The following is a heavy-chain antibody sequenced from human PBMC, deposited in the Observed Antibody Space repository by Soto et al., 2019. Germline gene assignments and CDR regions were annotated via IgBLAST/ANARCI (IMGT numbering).Heavy chain of an antibody. CDR3: ARPYSTSGDRLDP. J-gene: IGHJ5*02. V-gene: IGHV4-59*08. CDR1: GGSVSSYH. CDR2: LFYGGNT. Sequence: SETLSLTCSVSGGSVSSYHWSWIRQSPGMRLEWIGCLFYGGNTNYNPSLRSRVTISVDTSKNQFFLELTSVTAADTAVYYCARPYSTSGDRLDPWGQGTLVTVSS. D-gene: IGHD6-6*01.